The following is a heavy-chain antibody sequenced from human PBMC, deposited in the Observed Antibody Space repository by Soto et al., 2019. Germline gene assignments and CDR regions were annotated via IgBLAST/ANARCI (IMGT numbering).Heavy chain of an antibody. V-gene: IGHV1-2*04. J-gene: IGHJ6*02. CDR2: INPNSGGT. D-gene: IGHD3-3*01. CDR1: GYTFTGYY. Sequence: GASVKVSCKASGYTFTGYYMHWVRQAPGQGLEWMGWINPNSGGTNYAQKFQGWVTMTRDTSISTAYMELSRLRSDDTAVYYCARAFLEAPTPDNCTHVRRQGTTVIGS. CDR3: ARAFLEAPTPDNCTHV.